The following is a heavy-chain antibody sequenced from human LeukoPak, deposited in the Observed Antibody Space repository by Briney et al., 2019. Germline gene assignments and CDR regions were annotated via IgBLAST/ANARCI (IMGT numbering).Heavy chain of an antibody. Sequence: SETLSLTCTVSGGSISSSSYYWGWIRQPPGKGLEWIGSIYYSGSTYYNPSLKSRVTISVDTSKNQLSLKLSSVTAADTAVYYCVRWGEYSSSSDTWFDPWGQGTLVTVSS. CDR1: GGSISSSSYY. D-gene: IGHD6-6*01. J-gene: IGHJ5*02. CDR2: IYYSGST. V-gene: IGHV4-39*01. CDR3: VRWGEYSSSSDTWFDP.